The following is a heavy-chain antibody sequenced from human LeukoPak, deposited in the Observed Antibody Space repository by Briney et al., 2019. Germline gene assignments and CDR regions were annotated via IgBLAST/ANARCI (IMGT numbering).Heavy chain of an antibody. CDR1: VGSISSHY. CDR3: ARERTTYFHY. D-gene: IGHD1/OR15-1a*01. V-gene: IGHV4-59*11. J-gene: IGHJ4*02. CDR2: IYYSGST. Sequence: SETLSLTCTVSVGSISSHYWSWIRQPPGKGLEWSGYIYYSGSTNYNPSLKSRVTISVDTSKNQFSLKLSSVTAADPAVYYCARERTTYFHYWGQGTLVTVSS.